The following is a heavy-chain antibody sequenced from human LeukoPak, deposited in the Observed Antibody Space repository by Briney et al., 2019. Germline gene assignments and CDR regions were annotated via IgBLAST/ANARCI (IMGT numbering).Heavy chain of an antibody. Sequence: SETLSLTCTVSGGSISSYCWSWIRQPPGQGLEGIGYISDSGSTNYNPFLKSRITISGDTPGNQVSLKLSSVTAADTAVYYCARKISYISVFDYWGQGTLVTVSS. CDR3: ARKISYISVFDY. CDR1: GGSISSYC. J-gene: IGHJ4*02. V-gene: IGHV4-59*01. CDR2: ISDSGST. D-gene: IGHD2-15*01.